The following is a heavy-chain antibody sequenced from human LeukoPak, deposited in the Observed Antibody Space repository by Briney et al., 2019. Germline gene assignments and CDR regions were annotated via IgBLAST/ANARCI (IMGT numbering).Heavy chain of an antibody. CDR2: IKQDGSEK. CDR1: GFTFSSYW. Sequence: GGSLRLSCAASGFTFSSYWMSWVRQAPGKGLEWVANIKQDGSEKYYVDSVKGRFTISRDNAKNSLYLQMNSLRAEDTAVYYCARVLIELRCPNLDYWGQGTLVTVSS. V-gene: IGHV3-7*01. J-gene: IGHJ4*02. CDR3: ARVLIELRCPNLDY. D-gene: IGHD4-17*01.